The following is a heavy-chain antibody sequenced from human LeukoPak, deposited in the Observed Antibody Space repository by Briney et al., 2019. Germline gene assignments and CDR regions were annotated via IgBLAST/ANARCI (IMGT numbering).Heavy chain of an antibody. J-gene: IGHJ6*02. CDR1: GGSISSSSYY. CDR3: ARDAGHQLSRRNYYAMDV. CDR2: MYYRGST. D-gene: IGHD1-1*01. Sequence: SETLSLTCTVSGGSISSSSYYWGWIRQPPGKGLEWIGSMYYRGSTYYNPSLKSRVTISVDTSKNQFSLKLSSVTAADTAVYYCARDAGHQLSRRNYYAMDVWGQGTTVTVSS. V-gene: IGHV4-39*07.